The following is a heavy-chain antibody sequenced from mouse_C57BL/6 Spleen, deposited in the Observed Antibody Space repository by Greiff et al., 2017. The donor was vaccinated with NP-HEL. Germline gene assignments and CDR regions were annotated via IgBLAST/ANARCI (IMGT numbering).Heavy chain of an antibody. D-gene: IGHD4-1*01. CDR3: ARSGGDWAPFDY. Sequence: VQLQQSGAELVKPGASVKLSCKASGYTFTSYWMHWVKQRPGQGLEWIGMIHPNSGSTNYNEKFKSKATLTVDKSSSTAYMQRSSLTYEDSAVYYCARSGGDWAPFDYWGQGTTLTVS. V-gene: IGHV1-64*01. CDR2: IHPNSGST. J-gene: IGHJ2*01. CDR1: GYTFTSYW.